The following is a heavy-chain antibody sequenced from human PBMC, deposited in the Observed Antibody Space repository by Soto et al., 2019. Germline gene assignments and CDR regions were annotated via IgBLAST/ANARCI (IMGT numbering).Heavy chain of an antibody. Sequence: SETLSLTCTVSGGSISSGDYYWSWIRQPPEKGLEWIGYIYYSGSSYYSPSLKSRVTISVGTSKKQFSLKLSSVTAADTAVYYCARASVVVKGLDAWGQGTTVTVSS. D-gene: IGHD2-15*01. CDR1: GGSISSGDYY. CDR2: IYYSGSS. J-gene: IGHJ6*02. V-gene: IGHV4-30-4*01. CDR3: ARASVVVKGLDA.